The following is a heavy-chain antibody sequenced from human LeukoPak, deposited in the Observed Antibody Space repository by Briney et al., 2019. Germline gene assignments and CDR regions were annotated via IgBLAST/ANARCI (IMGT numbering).Heavy chain of an antibody. CDR3: ARDHSWTDAFDI. CDR2: IYSDDTT. V-gene: IGHV4-4*07. D-gene: IGHD3-3*02. CDR1: GGSISGYF. J-gene: IGHJ3*02. Sequence: SETLSLTFTVSGGSISGYFWNWIRQPAGKGLEWIGRIYSDDTTTYNPSLKSRVTMSVDTSENEVYLRLSSVTAADTAVYYCARDHSWTDAFDIWGQGTMVTVSS.